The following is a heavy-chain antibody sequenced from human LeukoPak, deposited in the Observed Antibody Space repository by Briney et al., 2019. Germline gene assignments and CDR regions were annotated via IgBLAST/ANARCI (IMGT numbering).Heavy chain of an antibody. CDR1: GYTFTSYG. J-gene: IGHJ6*03. D-gene: IGHD5-12*01. CDR2: ISAYNGNT. CDR3: ARAGVPTSSIVATIIAYYYYYMDV. Sequence: ASVKVSCKASGYTFTSYGISWVRQAPGQGLEWMGWISAYNGNTKYAQKLQGRVTMTTDTSTSTADMELRSLRSDDTAVYYCARAGVPTSSIVATIIAYYYYYMDVWGKGTTVTVSS. V-gene: IGHV1-18*01.